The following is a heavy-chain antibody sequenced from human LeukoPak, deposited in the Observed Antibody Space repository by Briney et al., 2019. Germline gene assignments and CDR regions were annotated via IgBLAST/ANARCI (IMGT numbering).Heavy chain of an antibody. D-gene: IGHD3-10*02. V-gene: IGHV1-69*05. CDR1: GGTFSSYA. CDR2: IIPIFGTA. Sequence: SVKVSCKASGGTFSSYAISWVRQAPGQGLEWMGRIIPIFGTATYAQKFQGRVTITTDESTSTAYMELSSLRSEDTAVYYCARSLGSLVEYFDYWGQGTLVTVSS. J-gene: IGHJ4*02. CDR3: ARSLGSLVEYFDY.